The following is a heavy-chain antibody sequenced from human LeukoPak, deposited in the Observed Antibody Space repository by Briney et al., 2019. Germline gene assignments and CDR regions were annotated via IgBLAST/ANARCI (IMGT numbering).Heavy chain of an antibody. J-gene: IGHJ4*02. V-gene: IGHV4-4*07. CDR2: IYTSGRT. Sequence: SETLSLTCTVSGGSISSSYWNWIRQPAGKGLEWIGRIYTSGRTFYNPSLKSRVTISMDTSMNQFSLRLNSVTAADTAVYYCARARVIPASFDDWGQGTLVTVSS. CDR1: GGSISSSY. CDR3: ARARVIPASFDD. D-gene: IGHD3-16*02.